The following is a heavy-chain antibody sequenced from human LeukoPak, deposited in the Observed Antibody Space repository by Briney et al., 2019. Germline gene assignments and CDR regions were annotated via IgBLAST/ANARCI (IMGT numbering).Heavy chain of an antibody. D-gene: IGHD5-18*01. CDR1: GFTFSSYS. CDR3: AQIYTYGSSQFDY. J-gene: IGHJ4*02. V-gene: IGHV3-48*04. Sequence: GGSLRLSCAASGFTFSSYSMNWVRQAPGKGLEWVSYISSSGSTIYYADSVKGRFTISRDNAKNSLYLQMNSLRAEDTAVYYCAQIYTYGSSQFDYWGQGTPVTVSS. CDR2: ISSSGSTI.